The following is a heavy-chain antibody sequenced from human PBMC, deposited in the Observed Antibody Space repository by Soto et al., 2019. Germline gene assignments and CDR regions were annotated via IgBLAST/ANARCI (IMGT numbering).Heavy chain of an antibody. CDR1: GFTFSSYW. V-gene: IGHV3-7*01. CDR2: IKQDGSEK. D-gene: IGHD1-26*01. J-gene: IGHJ3*02. CDR3: ARDLEWELPPAAFDI. Sequence: GSLRLSCAASGFTFSSYWMSWVRQAPGKVLEWVANIKQDGSEKYYVDSVKGRFTISRDNAKNSLYLQMNSLRAEDTAVYYCARDLEWELPPAAFDIWGQGTMVSRLL.